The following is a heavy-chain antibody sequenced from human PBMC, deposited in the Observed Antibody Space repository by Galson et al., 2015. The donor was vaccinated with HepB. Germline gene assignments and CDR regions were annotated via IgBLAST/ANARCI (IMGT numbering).Heavy chain of an antibody. D-gene: IGHD3-16*01. V-gene: IGHV1-18*04. CDR2: ISAYNGNT. J-gene: IGHJ3*02. Sequence: QSGAEVKKPGASVKVSCKASGYTFTSYGISWVRQAPGQGLEWMGWISAYNGNTNYAQKLQGRVTMTTDTSTSTAYMELRSLRSDDTAVYYCTRDLLARLNPGLDAFDIWGQGTMVTVSS. CDR1: GYTFTSYG. CDR3: TRDLLARLNPGLDAFDI.